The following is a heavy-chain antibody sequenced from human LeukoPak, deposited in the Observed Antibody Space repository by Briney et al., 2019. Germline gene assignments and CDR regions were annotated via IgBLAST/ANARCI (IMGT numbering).Heavy chain of an antibody. CDR1: GGSISSYY. J-gene: IGHJ6*03. CDR3: ARLGYCSSTSCYTERYYYYYMDV. Sequence: SETLSLTCTVSGGSISSYYWSWIRQPPGKGLEWIGYIYTSGSTNYNPSLKSRVTISVDTSKNQFSLKLSSVTAADTAVYYCARLGYCSSTSCYTERYYYYYMDVWGKGTTVAVSS. CDR2: IYTSGST. D-gene: IGHD2-2*02. V-gene: IGHV4-4*09.